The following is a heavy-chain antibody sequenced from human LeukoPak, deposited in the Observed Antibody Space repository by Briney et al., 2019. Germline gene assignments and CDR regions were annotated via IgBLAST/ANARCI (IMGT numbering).Heavy chain of an antibody. Sequence: SVKVSFKASGGSFSTYAINWVRQAPGQGLEWMGRIVPIFGIPNYAQKFQGRVTIIADKSTSTAYMELSSLRSEDTAVYYCARDSVPVKKAVADRPSHFDYWGQGTLVTVSS. CDR2: IVPIFGIP. CDR3: ARDSVPVKKAVADRPSHFDY. CDR1: GGSFSTYA. V-gene: IGHV1-69*04. D-gene: IGHD6-19*01. J-gene: IGHJ4*02.